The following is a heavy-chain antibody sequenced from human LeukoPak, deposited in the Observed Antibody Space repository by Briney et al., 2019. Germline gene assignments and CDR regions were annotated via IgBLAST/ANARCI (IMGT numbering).Heavy chain of an antibody. V-gene: IGHV4-59*08. D-gene: IGHD3-3*01. CDR1: GGSISSYY. CDR2: TYYSGST. Sequence: SETLSLTCTVSGGSISSYYWSWIRQPPGKGLEWIGYTYYSGSTNYNPSLKSRVTISVDTSKNQFSLKLSSVTAADTAVYYCARHVAYYDFWSGRHYYGMDVWGQGTTVTVSS. J-gene: IGHJ6*02. CDR3: ARHVAYYDFWSGRHYYGMDV.